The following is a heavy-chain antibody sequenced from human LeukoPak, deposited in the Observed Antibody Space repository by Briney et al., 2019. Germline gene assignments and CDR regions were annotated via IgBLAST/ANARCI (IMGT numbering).Heavy chain of an antibody. D-gene: IGHD3-10*01. J-gene: IGHJ4*02. V-gene: IGHV3-48*03. CDR2: ISSSGSTI. Sequence: PGGSLRLSCAASGFTFSSYEMNWVRQAPGKGLEWVSYISSSGSTIYYADSVKGRFTISRDNAKNSLYLQMNSLRAEDTAVYYCARYGSGSQHDYWGQGTQVTVSS. CDR1: GFTFSSYE. CDR3: ARYGSGSQHDY.